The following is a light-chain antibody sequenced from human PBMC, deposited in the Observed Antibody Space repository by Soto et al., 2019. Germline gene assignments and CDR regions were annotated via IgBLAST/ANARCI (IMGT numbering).Light chain of an antibody. V-gene: IGLV2-23*01. CDR3: CSYAGDSFTDV. CDR1: SSDVGGHNL. Sequence: QSALTQPASVSGSPGQSITISCTGTSSDVGGHNLVSWYQQHPDKAPKVIIYEAYRRPSGVSTRFSGYKSGNTASLTISGLQAEDEAIYYCCSYAGDSFTDVFGTGTKVTVL. J-gene: IGLJ1*01. CDR2: EAY.